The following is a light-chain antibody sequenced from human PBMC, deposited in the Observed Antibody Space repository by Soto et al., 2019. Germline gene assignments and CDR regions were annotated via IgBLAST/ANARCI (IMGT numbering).Light chain of an antibody. CDR2: DAS. J-gene: IGKJ4*01. Sequence: EIVMTQSPATLSVSPGEGATLSCKASQNVYNNLAWYQQRPGQPPRLLIYDASTRATGISARFSGSGYGTEFTLTISRLQSEDFGVYFCQQCRNWPLTFGGGTKVEIK. CDR1: QNVYNN. CDR3: QQCRNWPLT. V-gene: IGKV3-15*01.